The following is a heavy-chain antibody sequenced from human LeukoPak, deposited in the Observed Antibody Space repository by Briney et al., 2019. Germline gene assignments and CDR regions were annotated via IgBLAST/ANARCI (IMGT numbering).Heavy chain of an antibody. Sequence: GGSLRLSCAASGFTFSSYAMHWVRQAPGKGLEWVAVISYDGSNKYYADSVKGRFTISRDNSKNTLYLQMNSLRAEDTAVYYCARAPDGSGAYWGQGTLVTVS. CDR2: ISYDGSNK. J-gene: IGHJ4*02. CDR1: GFTFSSYA. D-gene: IGHD3-10*01. V-gene: IGHV3-30-3*01. CDR3: ARAPDGSGAY.